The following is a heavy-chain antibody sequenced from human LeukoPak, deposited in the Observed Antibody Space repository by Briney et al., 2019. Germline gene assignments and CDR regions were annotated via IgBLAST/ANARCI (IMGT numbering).Heavy chain of an antibody. J-gene: IGHJ4*02. CDR3: ARQDGFRAYDY. CDR1: GGSISSGGDS. D-gene: IGHD6-25*01. V-gene: IGHV4-30-2*01. CDR2: IYHSGST. Sequence: PSETLSLTCAVSGGSISSGGDSWSWIRQPPGKGLEWIGYIYHSGSTYYNPSLKSRVTISVDRSKNQFSLKLSSVTAADTAVYYCARQDGFRAYDYWGQGTLVTVSS.